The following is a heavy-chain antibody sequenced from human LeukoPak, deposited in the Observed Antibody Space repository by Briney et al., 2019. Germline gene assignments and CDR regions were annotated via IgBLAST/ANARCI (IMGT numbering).Heavy chain of an antibody. CDR2: ISSSSSYI. CDR3: ARAWEQLVPLDYYYYMDV. CDR1: GFTFSSYE. Sequence: PGGSLRLSCAASGFTFSSYEMNWVRQAPGKGLEWVSSISSSSSYIYYADSVKGRFTISRDNAKNSLYLQMNSLRAEDTAVYYCARAWEQLVPLDYYYYMDVWGKGTTVTVSS. V-gene: IGHV3-21*01. J-gene: IGHJ6*03. D-gene: IGHD6-6*01.